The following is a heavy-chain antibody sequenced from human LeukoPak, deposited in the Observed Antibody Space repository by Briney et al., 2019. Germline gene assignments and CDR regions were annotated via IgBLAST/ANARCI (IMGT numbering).Heavy chain of an antibody. J-gene: IGHJ4*02. CDR2: ISAYNGNT. Sequence: ASVKVSCKASGYTFTSYGISWVRQAPGQGLEWMGWISAYNGNTNYAQKLQGRVTMTTDTSTSTAYMELRSQRSDDTAVYYCARERFAVAGANWVYWGQGTLVTVSS. CDR1: GYTFTSYG. V-gene: IGHV1-18*01. CDR3: ARERFAVAGANWVY. D-gene: IGHD6-19*01.